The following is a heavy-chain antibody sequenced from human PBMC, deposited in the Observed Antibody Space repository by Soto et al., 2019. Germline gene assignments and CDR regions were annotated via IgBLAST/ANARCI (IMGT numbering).Heavy chain of an antibody. V-gene: IGHV4-38-2*01. CDR2: IYHSGTT. CDR3: ARVPYCSGGSCYPRWFDP. Sequence: SETLSLTCAVSGDSISSGYHWAWIRQPPGKGLEWVASIYHSGTTYYNPSLTSRVTISVDTSKNQFSLKLSSVTAADTAVYYCARVPYCSGGSCYPRWFDPWGQGTLVTVSS. J-gene: IGHJ5*01. CDR1: GDSISSGYH. D-gene: IGHD2-15*01.